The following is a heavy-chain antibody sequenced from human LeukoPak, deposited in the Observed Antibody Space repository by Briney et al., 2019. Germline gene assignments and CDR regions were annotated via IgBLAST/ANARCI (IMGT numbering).Heavy chain of an antibody. CDR1: GFTFSSYA. V-gene: IGHV3-23*01. CDR2: ISGSGGST. Sequence: GGSLRLSCAASGFTFSSYAMSWVRQAPGKGLEWVSAISGSGGSTYYADSVKGRFTISRDNSKNTLYLQMNSLRAEDTAVYYCAKKAPHDYDFWSYYYYYGMDVWGQGTTVTVSS. J-gene: IGHJ6*02. D-gene: IGHD3-3*01. CDR3: AKKAPHDYDFWSYYYYYGMDV.